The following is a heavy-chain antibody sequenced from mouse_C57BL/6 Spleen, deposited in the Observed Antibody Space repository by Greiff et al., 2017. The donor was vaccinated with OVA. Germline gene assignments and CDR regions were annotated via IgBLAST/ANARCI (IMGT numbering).Heavy chain of an antibody. CDR1: GYTFTDYE. CDR3: TRRGYSTPYYAMDY. CDR2: IDPETGGT. Sequence: QVQLKESGAELVRPGASVTLSCKASGYTFTDYEMHWVKQTPVHGLEWIGAIDPETGGTAYNQKFKGKAILTADKSSSTAYMELRSLTSEDSAVYYCTRRGYSTPYYAMDYWGQGTSVTVS. J-gene: IGHJ4*01. V-gene: IGHV1-15*01. D-gene: IGHD2-5*01.